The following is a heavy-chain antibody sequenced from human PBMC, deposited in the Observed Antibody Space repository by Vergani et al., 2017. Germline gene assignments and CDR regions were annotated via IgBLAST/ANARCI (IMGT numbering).Heavy chain of an antibody. J-gene: IGHJ5*02. Sequence: QVQLVQSGAEVKKPGASVRVSCKASGVTFTSYHIHWVRQAPGQGLEWMGGIIPIFGTANYAQKFQGRVTITADESTSTAYMELSSLRSEDTAVYYCARDLGSLNWFDPWGQGTLVTVSS. V-gene: IGHV1-69*01. CDR1: GVTFTSYH. D-gene: IGHD6-13*01. CDR2: IIPIFGTA. CDR3: ARDLGSLNWFDP.